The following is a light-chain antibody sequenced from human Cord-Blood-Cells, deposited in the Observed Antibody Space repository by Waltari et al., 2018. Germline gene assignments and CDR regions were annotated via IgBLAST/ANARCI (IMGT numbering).Light chain of an antibody. CDR1: SSDVGSYDL. CDR2: EGS. V-gene: IGLV2-23*01. Sequence: QSALTQPASVSGSPGQSITISCTGTSSDVGSYDLVSWYQQHPGKAPNLMIYEGSKRRSVVLNRFSGSKSGNTASLTISGLQAEDEADYYCCSYAGSSNVVFGGGTKLTVL. CDR3: CSYAGSSNVV. J-gene: IGLJ2*01.